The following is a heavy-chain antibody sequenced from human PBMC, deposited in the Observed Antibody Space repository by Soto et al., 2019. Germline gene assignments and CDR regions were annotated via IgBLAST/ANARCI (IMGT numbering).Heavy chain of an antibody. J-gene: IGHJ4*02. CDR1: GGSISSYY. V-gene: IGHV4-4*07. CDR3: ARDDGIYYYDSSGYID. Sequence: TLSLTCTVSGGSISSYYWSWIRQPAGKGLEWIGRIYTSGSTNYNPSLKSRVTMSVDASKNQFSLKLSSVTAADTAVYYCARDDGIYYYDSSGYIDWGQGTLVTVSS. D-gene: IGHD3-22*01. CDR2: IYTSGST.